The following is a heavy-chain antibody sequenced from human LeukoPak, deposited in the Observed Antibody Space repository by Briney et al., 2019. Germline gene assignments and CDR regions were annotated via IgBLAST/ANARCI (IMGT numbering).Heavy chain of an antibody. CDR3: AKVKFSSSWYLFDH. CDR1: GFTFSTYV. D-gene: IGHD6-13*01. Sequence: GGSLRLSCAASGFTFSTYVMHWVRQAPGRGLEWVAVIWHDGTNENYADSVKGRFTISRDNSKNTLYLQMNSLRAEDTAVYYCAKVKFSSSWYLFDHWGQGTLVTVSS. V-gene: IGHV3-33*06. J-gene: IGHJ4*02. CDR2: IWHDGTNE.